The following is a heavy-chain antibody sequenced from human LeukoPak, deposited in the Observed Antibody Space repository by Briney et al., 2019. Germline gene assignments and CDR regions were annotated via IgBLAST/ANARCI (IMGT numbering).Heavy chain of an antibody. J-gene: IGHJ4*02. CDR2: IRSKAYGGTT. D-gene: IGHD1-26*01. V-gene: IGHV3-49*04. CDR1: GFTFGDYA. CDR3: TRSGSYLLIDY. Sequence: PGGSLRLSCTASGFTFGDYAMSWVRQAPGKGLEWVGVIRSKAYGGTTEYAASVKGRFTISRDDSKSIAYLQMNSLKTEDTAVYYCTRSGSYLLIDYWGQGTLVTVSS.